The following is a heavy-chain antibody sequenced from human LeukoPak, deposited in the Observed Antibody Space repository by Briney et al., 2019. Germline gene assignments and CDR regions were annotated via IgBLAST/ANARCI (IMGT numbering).Heavy chain of an antibody. CDR2: MNPNSGNT. Sequence: ASVKVSCKASGYTFTSYDINWVRQATGQGLEWMGWMNPNSGNTGYAQKFQGRVTMTRNTSISTAYMELSSLRSEGTAVYYCARIPRYCSGGSCSTGHYYYGMDVWGQGTTVTVSS. CDR3: ARIPRYCSGGSCSTGHYYYGMDV. D-gene: IGHD2-15*01. CDR1: GYTFTSYD. V-gene: IGHV1-8*01. J-gene: IGHJ6*02.